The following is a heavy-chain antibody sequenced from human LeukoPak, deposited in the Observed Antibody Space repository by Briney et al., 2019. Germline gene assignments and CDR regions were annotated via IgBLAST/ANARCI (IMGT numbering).Heavy chain of an antibody. Sequence: SETLSLTCTVAGGSTSSYYWSWIRQPAGKGLQWIGRIYSSGSTNYNPSLKSRVTMSVDTSKNQFSLRLSSVTAADTAVYYCASDKRPFDYWGQGTLVTVSS. CDR1: GGSTSSYY. J-gene: IGHJ4*02. CDR3: ASDKRPFDY. D-gene: IGHD6-6*01. CDR2: IYSSGST. V-gene: IGHV4-4*07.